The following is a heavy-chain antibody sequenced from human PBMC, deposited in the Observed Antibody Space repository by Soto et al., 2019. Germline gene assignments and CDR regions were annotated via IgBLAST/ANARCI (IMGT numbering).Heavy chain of an antibody. V-gene: IGHV3-74*01. D-gene: IGHD3-10*01. Sequence: EVQLVESGGALIQPGGSLRISFAASGFTFSAYWMFWVRQAPGKGLVWLSRINSDGAITDYADSVRGRFTISRDNAENTLYLQLNSLRAEDTAVYYCAREYYGSGIWGQGTLVTVSS. CDR2: INSDGAIT. J-gene: IGHJ4*02. CDR3: AREYYGSGI. CDR1: GFTFSAYW.